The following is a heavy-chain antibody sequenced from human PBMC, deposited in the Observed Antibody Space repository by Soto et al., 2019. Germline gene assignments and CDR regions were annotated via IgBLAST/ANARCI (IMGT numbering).Heavy chain of an antibody. CDR3: ARGSLVYYYYGMDV. CDR1: GDTFSSLA. D-gene: IGHD2-8*02. CDR2: IIPIFATA. V-gene: IGHV1-69*06. Sequence: SVKVSCKASGDTFSSLAISWLRQSAGQGLEWMGGIIPIFATANYAQKFQGRVTITADKSTTTAYMELSSLRSEDTAMYYCARGSLVYYYYGMDVWGQGTTVTVSS. J-gene: IGHJ6*02.